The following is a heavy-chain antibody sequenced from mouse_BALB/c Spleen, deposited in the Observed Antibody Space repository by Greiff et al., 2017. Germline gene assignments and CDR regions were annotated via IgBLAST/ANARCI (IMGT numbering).Heavy chain of an antibody. CDR3: ARENGYDEAWFAY. D-gene: IGHD2-2*01. CDR1: GFTFSSFG. J-gene: IGHJ3*01. Sequence: EVHLVESGRGLVQPGGSRKLSCAASGFTFSSFGMHWVRQAPEKGLEWVAYISSGSSTIYYADTVKGRFTISRDNPKNTLFLQMTSLRSEDTAMYYCARENGYDEAWFAYWGQGTLVTVSA. CDR2: ISSGSSTI. V-gene: IGHV5-17*02.